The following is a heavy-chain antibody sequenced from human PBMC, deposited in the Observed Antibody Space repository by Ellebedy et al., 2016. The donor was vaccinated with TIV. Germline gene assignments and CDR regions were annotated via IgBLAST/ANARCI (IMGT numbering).Heavy chain of an antibody. V-gene: IGHV3-30-3*01. CDR1: GFIFSSYV. J-gene: IGHJ5*02. Sequence: GESLKISCAASGFIFSSYVMHWVRQAPGKGLELVAVISYDGSNKYYADSVKGRFTISRDNSKNTLYLQMNSLRAEYTAVYYCARGPSWGQGTLVTVSS. CDR3: ARGPS. CDR2: ISYDGSNK.